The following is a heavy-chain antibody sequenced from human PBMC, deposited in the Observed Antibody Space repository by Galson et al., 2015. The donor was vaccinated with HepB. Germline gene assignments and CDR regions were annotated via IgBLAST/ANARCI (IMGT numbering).Heavy chain of an antibody. CDR1: GYTFTSYY. D-gene: IGHD5-12*01. J-gene: IGHJ5*02. Sequence: SVKVSCKASGYTFTSYYMHWVRQAPGQGLEWMGIINPSGGSTSYAQKFQGRVTMTRDTSTSTVYMGLSSLRSEDTAVYYWARETLSGYADPWGQGTLVTVSS. V-gene: IGHV1-46*01. CDR2: INPSGGST. CDR3: ARETLSGYADP.